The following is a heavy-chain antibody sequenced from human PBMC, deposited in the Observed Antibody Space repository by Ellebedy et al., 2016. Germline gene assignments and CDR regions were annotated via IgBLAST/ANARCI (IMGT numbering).Heavy chain of an antibody. D-gene: IGHD4-17*01. CDR3: ARVRTTGTSYGAFDI. CDR1: GGSFSGYY. Sequence: SETLSLTCAVYGGSFSGYYWTWIRQPPGKGLEWIGSIYYSGSTYYNPSLKSRVNISVGTSNNQVSLKLSSVTAADTAVYYCARVRTTGTSYGAFDIWGQGTMVTVSS. CDR2: IYYSGST. J-gene: IGHJ3*02. V-gene: IGHV4-34*01.